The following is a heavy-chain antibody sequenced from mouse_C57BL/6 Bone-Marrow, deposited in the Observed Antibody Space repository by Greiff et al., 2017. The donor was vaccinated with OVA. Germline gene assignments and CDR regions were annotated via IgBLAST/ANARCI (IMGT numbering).Heavy chain of an antibody. Sequence: EVQLQQSGAELVRPGASVKLSCTASGFNIKDDYMHWVKQRPEQGLEWIGWIDPENGDTDYASKFQGKAPITADTSSNPAYLQLSSLTSEDTAVYYCTTWYSGDYWGQGTTLTVSS. V-gene: IGHV14-4*01. J-gene: IGHJ2*01. D-gene: IGHD1-1*02. CDR1: GFNIKDDY. CDR2: IDPENGDT. CDR3: TTWYSGDY.